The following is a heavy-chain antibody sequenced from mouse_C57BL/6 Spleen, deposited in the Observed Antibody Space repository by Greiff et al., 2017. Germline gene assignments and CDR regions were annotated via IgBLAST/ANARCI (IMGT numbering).Heavy chain of an antibody. D-gene: IGHD1-1*01. CDR1: GFTFSSYG. CDR2: ISSGGSYT. CDR3: ARYGNYYFDY. Sequence: EVMLVESGGDLVKPGGSLKLSCAASGFTFSSYGMSWVRQTPDKRLEWVATISSGGSYTYYPDSVKGRFTISRDNAKNTLYLQMSSLKSEDTAMYYCARYGNYYFDYWGQGTTLTVSS. V-gene: IGHV5-6*02. J-gene: IGHJ2*01.